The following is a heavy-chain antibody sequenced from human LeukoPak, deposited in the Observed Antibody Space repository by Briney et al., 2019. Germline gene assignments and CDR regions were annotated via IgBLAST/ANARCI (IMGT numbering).Heavy chain of an antibody. V-gene: IGHV5-10-1*01. D-gene: IGHD3-10*01. J-gene: IGHJ4*02. Sequence: GEPLRISCQGSGYSFTSYWITWVRQMPGKGLEWMGMIAPTDSYTNYSPSFQGHVTISVDKSISTAYLQWSSLKASDTAMYFCASGSGTYSPDYWGQGTLVTVSS. CDR2: IAPTDSYT. CDR3: ASGSGTYSPDY. CDR1: GYSFTSYW.